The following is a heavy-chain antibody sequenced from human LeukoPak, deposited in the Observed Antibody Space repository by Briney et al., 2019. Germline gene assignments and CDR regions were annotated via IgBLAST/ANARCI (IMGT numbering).Heavy chain of an antibody. CDR3: AKDMHIAVALFDY. Sequence: GGSLRLSCAASGFTFSSYAMSWVRQAPGKGLEWVSAISGSGGSTYYADSVKGRFTISRDNSKDTLYLQMNSLRAEDTAVYYCAKDMHIAVALFDYWGQGTLVTVSS. D-gene: IGHD6-19*01. V-gene: IGHV3-23*01. J-gene: IGHJ4*02. CDR1: GFTFSSYA. CDR2: ISGSGGST.